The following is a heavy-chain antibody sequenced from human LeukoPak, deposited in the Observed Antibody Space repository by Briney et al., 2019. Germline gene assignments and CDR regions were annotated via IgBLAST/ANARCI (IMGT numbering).Heavy chain of an antibody. V-gene: IGHV3-23*01. CDR3: AKAMYGDYAYYFDY. D-gene: IGHD4-17*01. CDR1: GFTFSSYA. CDR2: ISGSGGST. J-gene: IGHJ4*02. Sequence: GGSLRLSCAASGFTFSSYAMSWVRQAPGKGLEWVSSISGSGGSTYYADSVKGRFTISRDNSKNTLYLQMNSLRAEDTAVYYCAKAMYGDYAYYFDYWGQGTLVTVSS.